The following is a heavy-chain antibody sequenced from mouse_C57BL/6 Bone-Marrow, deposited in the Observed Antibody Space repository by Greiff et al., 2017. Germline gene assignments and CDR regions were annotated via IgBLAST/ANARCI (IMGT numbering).Heavy chain of an antibody. V-gene: IGHV1-76*01. J-gene: IGHJ1*03. CDR1: GYTFTDYY. CDR3: ARSITTVVATKWYFDV. D-gene: IGHD1-1*01. CDR2: IYPGSGNT. Sequence: VQLQQSGAELVRPGASVKLSCKASGYTFTDYYINWVKQRPGQGLEWIARIYPGSGNTYYNEKFKGKATLTAEKSSSTAYMQLSSLTSEDSAVYFCARSITTVVATKWYFDVWGTGTTVTVSS.